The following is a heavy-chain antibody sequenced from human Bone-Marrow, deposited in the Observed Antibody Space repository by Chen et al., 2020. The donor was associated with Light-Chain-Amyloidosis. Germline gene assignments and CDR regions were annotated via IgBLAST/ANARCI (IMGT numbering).Heavy chain of an antibody. V-gene: IGHV3-30-3*01. CDR1: GFTFSSYA. Sequence: QVQLVESGGGVVQPGRSLRLSCAAPGFTFSSYAMHWVRQAPGKGLEWVAVISYDGSNKYYADSVKGRFTISRDNSKNTLYLQMNSLRAEDTAVYYCASRDSSSSSGYYYYGMDVWGQGTTVTVSS. CDR2: ISYDGSNK. D-gene: IGHD6-6*01. J-gene: IGHJ6*02. CDR3: ASRDSSSSSGYYYYGMDV.